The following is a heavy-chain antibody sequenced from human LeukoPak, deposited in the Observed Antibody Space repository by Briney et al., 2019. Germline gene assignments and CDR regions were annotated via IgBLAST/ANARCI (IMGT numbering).Heavy chain of an antibody. J-gene: IGHJ4*02. CDR3: AREARGSGRDFDY. V-gene: IGHV3-11*01. CDR2: IGTRSNPI. CDR1: GFSFSNFY. Sequence: GGSLRLSCAASGFSFSNFYMSWIRQAPGMGLEWISYIGTRSNPIYYADSVKGRFTISRDDAKNSLYLQMNSLRDEDTAVYFCAREARGSGRDFDYWGQGILVTVSS. D-gene: IGHD1-26*01.